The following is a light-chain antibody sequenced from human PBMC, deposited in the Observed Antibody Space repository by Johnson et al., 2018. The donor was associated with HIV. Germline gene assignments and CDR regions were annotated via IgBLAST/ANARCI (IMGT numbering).Light chain of an antibody. V-gene: IGLV1-51*01. CDR1: SSNIANIY. CDR2: DNN. CDR3: GTWDSSLSAYV. Sequence: QSVLTQPPSVSAAPGQKVTISCSGSSSNIANIYVSWYQQLPGTAPKLLIYDNNNRPSGIPDRFSGSKSGTSATLGITGLQTGDEADYYCGTWDSSLSAYVFGTGTKFTVL. J-gene: IGLJ1*01.